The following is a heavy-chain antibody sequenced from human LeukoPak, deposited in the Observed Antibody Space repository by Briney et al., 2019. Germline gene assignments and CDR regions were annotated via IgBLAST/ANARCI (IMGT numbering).Heavy chain of an antibody. J-gene: IGHJ4*02. CDR2: INPSGGST. D-gene: IGHD3-10*01. Sequence: ASVKVSCKASGYTFTSYYMHWVRQAPEQGLEWMGIINPSGGSTSYAQKFQGRVTMTRDTSTSTVYMELSSLRSEDTAVYYCARDTQPVYYGSGSLDYWGQGTLVTVSS. CDR1: GYTFTSYY. CDR3: ARDTQPVYYGSGSLDY. V-gene: IGHV1-46*01.